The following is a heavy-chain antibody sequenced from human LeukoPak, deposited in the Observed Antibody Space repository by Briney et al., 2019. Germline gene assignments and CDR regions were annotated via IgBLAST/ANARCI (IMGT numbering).Heavy chain of an antibody. CDR2: ISGSGGST. CDR1: GFTFNNYA. V-gene: IGHV3-23*01. D-gene: IGHD3-10*01. CDR3: AKEKMVRGVALFYYGMDV. J-gene: IGHJ6*02. Sequence: GGSLRLSCTASGFTFNNYAISWVRQAPGKGLEWVSAISGSGGSTYYADSLKGRFTISRDSSKNTLYLQMNSLRAEDTAVYYCAKEKMVRGVALFYYGMDVWGQGTTVTVSS.